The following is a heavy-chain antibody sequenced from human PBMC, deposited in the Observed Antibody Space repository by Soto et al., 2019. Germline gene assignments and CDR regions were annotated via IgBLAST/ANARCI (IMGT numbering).Heavy chain of an antibody. CDR2: ISGSGGTT. Sequence: RSXRLSCSAVVCTLIIYSMTLFRHAPGKGLEWVSAISGSGGTTYYAESVKGRFTISRDNSKNTLYLQMNSLRAEDTAVYYCVKGMIVVVITGTFDYWGKGIPVTVSS. D-gene: IGHD3-22*01. J-gene: IGHJ4*02. V-gene: IGHV3-23*01. CDR1: VCTLIIYS. CDR3: VKGMIVVVITGTFDY.